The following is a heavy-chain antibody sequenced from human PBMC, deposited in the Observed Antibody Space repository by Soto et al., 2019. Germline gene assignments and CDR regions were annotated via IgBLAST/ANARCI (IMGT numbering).Heavy chain of an antibody. CDR2: ITWNSRSI. V-gene: IGHV3-9*01. CDR3: PKDMWDRGGDPTGDLDY. D-gene: IGHD2-21*02. Sequence: EVQLVESGGGLVQPGRSLRLSCAASGFTFDDYAMHWVRQAPGKGLEWVSGITWNSRSIGYADSVKGRFTISRDNAKNSLSLQMNRLRAEDTALYYCPKDMWDRGGDPTGDLDYWGQGTLVAVAS. CDR1: GFTFDDYA. J-gene: IGHJ4*02.